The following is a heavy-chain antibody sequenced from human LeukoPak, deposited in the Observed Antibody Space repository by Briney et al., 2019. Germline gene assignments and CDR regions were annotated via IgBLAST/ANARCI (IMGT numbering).Heavy chain of an antibody. V-gene: IGHV1-69*06. CDR3: ASITTADCSSTSCS. J-gene: IGHJ5*02. D-gene: IGHD2-2*01. CDR2: IIPIFGTA. Sequence: GASVKVSCKASGGTFSSYAISWVRQAPGQGLEWMGGIIPIFGTANYAQKFQGRVTITADKSTSTAYMELSSLRSEDTAVYYCASITTADCSSTSCSWGQGTLVTVSS. CDR1: GGTFSSYA.